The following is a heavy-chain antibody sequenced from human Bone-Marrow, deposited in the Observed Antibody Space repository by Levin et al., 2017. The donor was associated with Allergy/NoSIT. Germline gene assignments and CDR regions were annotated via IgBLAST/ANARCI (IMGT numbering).Heavy chain of an antibody. V-gene: IGHV4-59*01. D-gene: IGHD3-22*01. CDR1: GGSISSYY. J-gene: IGHJ5*02. CDR3: ARGYYYDSSGYYPSIGGLFDWFDP. CDR2: IYYSGST. Sequence: PSETLSLTCTVSGGSISSYYWSWIRQPPGKGLEWIGYIYYSGSTNYNPSLKSRVTISVDTSKNQFSLKLSSVTAADTAVYYCARGYYYDSSGYYPSIGGLFDWFDPWGQGTLVTVSS.